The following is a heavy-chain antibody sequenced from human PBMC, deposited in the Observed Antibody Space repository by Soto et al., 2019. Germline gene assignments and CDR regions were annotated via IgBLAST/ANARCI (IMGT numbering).Heavy chain of an antibody. D-gene: IGHD3-10*01. Sequence: EVQLVESGGGLVQPGGSLRLSCAASGFTFSGRSMHWVRQAPGKGLVWVSGIDNAGTDSTYADSVKGRFTSSRDNAKNTLYLQMNRLRVEDTALYYCARGWFGPDVWGKGTTVTVSS. CDR1: GFTFSGRS. J-gene: IGHJ6*04. CDR3: ARGWFGPDV. CDR2: IDNAGTDS. V-gene: IGHV3-74*01.